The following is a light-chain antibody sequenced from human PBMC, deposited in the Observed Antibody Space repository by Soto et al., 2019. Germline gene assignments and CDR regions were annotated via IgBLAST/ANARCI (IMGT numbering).Light chain of an antibody. CDR3: QQYDTAAT. V-gene: IGKV3-20*01. CDR2: GAS. J-gene: IGKJ2*01. CDR1: RTVSASY. Sequence: EIVLTHSPAPLSLSPGERDTLSCRASRTVSASYLAWYQQKPGQAPRLLIYGASSRASGFPDRFSGSGSGTDFTLTIRRLEPEGSAVDYCQQYDTAATFGQGTKLEI.